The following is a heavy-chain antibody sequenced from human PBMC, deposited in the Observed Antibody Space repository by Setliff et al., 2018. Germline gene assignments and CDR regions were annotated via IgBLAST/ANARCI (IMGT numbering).Heavy chain of an antibody. D-gene: IGHD4-17*01. J-gene: IGHJ4*02. V-gene: IGHV4-39*02. Sequence: SETLSLTCSVSGGSITSGGGFYWAWIRQPPGKELEWIGSFYSFGSIYYSPSLKNRVTISGDTSKNQFSLKLSSVTAADTAVYYCTRGPNLYGDLDSWGLGTLVTVSS. CDR2: FYSFGSI. CDR1: GGSITSGGGFY. CDR3: TRGPNLYGDLDS.